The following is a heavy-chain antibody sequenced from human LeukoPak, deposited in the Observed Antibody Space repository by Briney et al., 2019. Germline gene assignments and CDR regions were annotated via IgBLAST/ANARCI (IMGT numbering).Heavy chain of an antibody. Sequence: ASVKVSCKASGGTFSSYAISWVRQAPGQGLEWMGGIIPIFGTANYAQKFQGRVTITADESTSTAYMELSSLRSEDTAVYYCARDYCSSTSCYPPPTYFDYWGQGTLVTVSS. CDR3: ARDYCSSTSCYPPPTYFDY. V-gene: IGHV1-69*13. CDR2: IIPIFGTA. J-gene: IGHJ4*02. D-gene: IGHD2-2*01. CDR1: GGTFSSYA.